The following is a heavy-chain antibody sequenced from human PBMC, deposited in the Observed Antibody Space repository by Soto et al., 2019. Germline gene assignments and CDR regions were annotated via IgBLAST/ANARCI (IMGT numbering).Heavy chain of an antibody. V-gene: IGHV4-59*08. Sequence: PSETLSLTCTVSGGYISTYYWSWIRQPPGKGLEWIGYIYYSGSTNYNPSLKSRVTISVDTSKNQFSLKLSSVTAADTAVYYCATPYGGNLHFDYWGQGTLVTVSS. CDR2: IYYSGST. CDR3: ATPYGGNLHFDY. D-gene: IGHD4-17*01. J-gene: IGHJ4*02. CDR1: GGYISTYY.